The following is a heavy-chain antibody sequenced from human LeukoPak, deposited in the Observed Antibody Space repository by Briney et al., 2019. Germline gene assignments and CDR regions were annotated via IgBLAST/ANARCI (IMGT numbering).Heavy chain of an antibody. D-gene: IGHD5-12*01. Sequence: SETLSLTCTVSGGSISSSSYYWGWIRQPPGKGLEWIGSIYYSGSTYYNPSLKSRVTISVDTSKNQFSLKLSSVTAADTAVYYCARSLRVATMMAGRTGDWFDPWGQGTLVTVSS. CDR1: GGSISSSSYY. J-gene: IGHJ5*02. CDR2: IYYSGST. V-gene: IGHV4-39*01. CDR3: ARSLRVATMMAGRTGDWFDP.